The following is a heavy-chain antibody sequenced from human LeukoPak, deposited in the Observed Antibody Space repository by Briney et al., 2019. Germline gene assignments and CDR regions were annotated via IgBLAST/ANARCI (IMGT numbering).Heavy chain of an antibody. CDR1: GGSISSSSYY. CDR2: IYYSGST. D-gene: IGHD2-15*01. J-gene: IGHJ4*02. Sequence: SETLSLTFTDSGGSISSSSYYWGWIRQPPGKGLEWIGSIYYSGSTYYNPSLKSRVTISVDTSKNQFSLKLSSVTAADTAVYYCARDSLYCSGGSCYSSFDYWGQGTLVTVSS. CDR3: ARDSLYCSGGSCYSSFDY. V-gene: IGHV4-39*07.